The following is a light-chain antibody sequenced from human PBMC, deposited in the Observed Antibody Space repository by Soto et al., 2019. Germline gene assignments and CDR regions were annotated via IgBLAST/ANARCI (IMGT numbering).Light chain of an antibody. Sequence: DIILTQSPATLSLSPGDRATLSCSASQSISIYLAWYQQRPGQAPRLLIYDTSIRATGIPHRFSGSGSEKDFTLTSSSLEPEDFAVYYCQQRGNWWTFGQGTKVEVK. CDR2: DTS. V-gene: IGKV3-11*01. CDR3: QQRGNWWT. J-gene: IGKJ1*01. CDR1: QSISIY.